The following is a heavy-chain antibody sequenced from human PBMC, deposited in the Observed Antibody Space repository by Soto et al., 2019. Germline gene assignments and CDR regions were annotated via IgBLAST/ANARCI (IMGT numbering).Heavy chain of an antibody. Sequence: GGSLRLSCAASGFTMSTYSVTWVRQAPGKGLEWVSGISVTPGITFYADSVKGRFTISRDSSNNAVYLQMNSLRAEDTAMYFCSKWSGYGDLWGQGTLVTVSS. J-gene: IGHJ4*02. D-gene: IGHD5-12*01. V-gene: IGHV3-23*01. CDR1: GFTMSTYS. CDR3: SKWSGYGDL. CDR2: ISVTPGIT.